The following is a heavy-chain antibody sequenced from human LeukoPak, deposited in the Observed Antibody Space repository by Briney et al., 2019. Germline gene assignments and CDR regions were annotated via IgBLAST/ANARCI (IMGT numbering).Heavy chain of an antibody. D-gene: IGHD6-19*01. CDR1: GFTFGDYA. J-gene: IGHJ3*02. CDR3: TSRCYFAEDSGCPYKYGDAFDI. V-gene: IGHV3-49*04. Sequence: PGRSLRLSCTASGFTFGDYAMSWVRQAPGKGLEWVGFIRSKAYGGTTEYAASVKGRFTISRDDSKSIAYPQMNSLKTEDTAVYYCTSRCYFAEDSGCPYKYGDAFDIWGQGTMVTVSS. CDR2: IRSKAYGGTT.